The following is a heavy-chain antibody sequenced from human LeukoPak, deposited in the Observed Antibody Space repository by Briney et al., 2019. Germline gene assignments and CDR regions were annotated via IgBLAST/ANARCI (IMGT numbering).Heavy chain of an antibody. CDR1: GFTFSSYS. J-gene: IGHJ4*02. CDR2: ISSSSSYI. Sequence: GGSLRLSCAASGFTFSSYSMNWVRQAPGKGLEWVSSISSSSSYIYYADSVKGRFTISRDNAKNSLYLQMNSLRAEDTAVYYCARDPSEWLLLRCFDYWGQGTLVTVSS. CDR3: ARDPSEWLLLRCFDY. D-gene: IGHD3-22*01. V-gene: IGHV3-21*01.